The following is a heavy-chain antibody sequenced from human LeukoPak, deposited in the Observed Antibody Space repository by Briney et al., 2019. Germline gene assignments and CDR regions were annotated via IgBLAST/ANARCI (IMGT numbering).Heavy chain of an antibody. Sequence: SETLSLTCAVFGGSFSGYYWSWIRQPPGKGLEWIGEINHSGSTNYNPSLKSRVTISVDTSKNQFSLKLSSVTAADTAVYYCARGYGDYVVDYFDYWGQGTLVTVSS. V-gene: IGHV4-34*01. CDR1: GGSFSGYY. J-gene: IGHJ4*02. CDR3: ARGYGDYVVDYFDY. CDR2: INHSGST. D-gene: IGHD4-17*01.